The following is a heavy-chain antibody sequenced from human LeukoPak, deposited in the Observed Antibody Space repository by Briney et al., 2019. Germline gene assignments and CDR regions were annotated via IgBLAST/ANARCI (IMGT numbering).Heavy chain of an antibody. CDR1: GGSISSYY. J-gene: IGHJ6*02. Sequence: PSETLSLTCTVSGGSISSYYWSWIRQPPGKGLECIGYIYNSGSTNYNPSLKSRVSISVDTSKNQFSLKLSSVTAADTAVYYCARDSRGVVVTDYYYYGMDVWGQGTTVTVSS. CDR3: ARDSRGVVVTDYYYYGMDV. D-gene: IGHD2-21*02. CDR2: IYNSGST. V-gene: IGHV4-4*08.